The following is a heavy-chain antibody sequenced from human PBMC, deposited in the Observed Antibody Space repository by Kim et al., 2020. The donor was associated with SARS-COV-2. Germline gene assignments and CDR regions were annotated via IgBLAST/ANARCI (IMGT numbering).Heavy chain of an antibody. CDR2: ISYDGSNK. D-gene: IGHD2-21*02. Sequence: GGSLRLSCAASGFTFSSYAMHWVRQAPGKGLEWVAVISYDGSNKYYADSVKGRFTISRDNSKNTLYLQMNSLRAEDTAVYYCARCGGDCGDYYYGMDVWGQGTTVTVSS. CDR3: ARCGGDCGDYYYGMDV. CDR1: GFTFSSYA. J-gene: IGHJ6*02. V-gene: IGHV3-30*04.